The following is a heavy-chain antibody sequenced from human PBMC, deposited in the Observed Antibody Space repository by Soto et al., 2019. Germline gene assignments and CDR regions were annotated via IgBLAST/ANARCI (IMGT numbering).Heavy chain of an antibody. J-gene: IGHJ6*03. CDR1: GGSFSGYY. D-gene: IGHD5-12*01. CDR2: INHSGST. V-gene: IGHV4-34*01. CDR3: ARISVATIHYYYYYRDV. Sequence: SETLSLTCAVYGGSFSGYYLSWIRQPPGKGLEWIGEINHSGSTNYNPSLKSRVTISVDTSKNQFSLKLSSVTAADTAVYYCARISVATIHYYYYYRDVWGKGTTVTVSS.